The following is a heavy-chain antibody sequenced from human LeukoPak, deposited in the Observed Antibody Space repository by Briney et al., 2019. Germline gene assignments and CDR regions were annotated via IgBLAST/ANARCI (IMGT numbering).Heavy chain of an antibody. CDR1: GFTFSSYS. Sequence: PGGSLRLSCAASGFTFSSYSMNWVRQAPGKGLEWVANIKQDGSEKYYVDSVKGRFTISRDNAKNSLYLQMNSLRAEDTAVYYCARSLFGNTVTTMGYWGQGTLVTVSS. D-gene: IGHD4-17*01. CDR2: IKQDGSEK. CDR3: ARSLFGNTVTTMGY. J-gene: IGHJ4*02. V-gene: IGHV3-7*01.